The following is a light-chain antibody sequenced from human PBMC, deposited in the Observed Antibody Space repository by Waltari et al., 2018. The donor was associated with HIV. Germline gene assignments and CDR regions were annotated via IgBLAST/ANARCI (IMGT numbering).Light chain of an antibody. J-gene: IGLJ2*01. Sequence: QSVLTQPPSVSGAPGQRVTIACTGGSPNIGAGYDVHRYRKFPGTAPKLLIYDTKKRPSGVPDRFSGSKSGTSASLAITGLQAEDEADYYCQSFDSSLSAVIFGGGTKLTVL. CDR2: DTK. CDR3: QSFDSSLSAVI. V-gene: IGLV1-40*01. CDR1: SPNIGAGYD.